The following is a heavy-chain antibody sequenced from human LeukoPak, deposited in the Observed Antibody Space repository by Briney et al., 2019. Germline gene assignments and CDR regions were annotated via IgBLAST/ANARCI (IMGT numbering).Heavy chain of an antibody. CDR3: GRGPYCSGATCYSQYFDY. Sequence: GASVKVSCKASGYTFITYGISWVRQAPGQGLEWMGWISTYNGDTKYSQKLQGRVTMTTDTSTSTAYVELRSLRSDDTAVYYCGRGPYCSGATCYSQYFDYWGQGTLVTVSS. CDR1: GYTFITYG. D-gene: IGHD2-15*01. J-gene: IGHJ4*02. CDR2: ISTYNGDT. V-gene: IGHV1-18*01.